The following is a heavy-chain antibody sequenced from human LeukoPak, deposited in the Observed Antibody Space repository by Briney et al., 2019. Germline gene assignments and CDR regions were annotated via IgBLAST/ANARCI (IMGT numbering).Heavy chain of an antibody. CDR3: ARGAGSVDY. V-gene: IGHV4-59*01. J-gene: IGHJ4*02. CDR2: IYYSGST. D-gene: IGHD6-13*01. Sequence: ETLSLTCNVSGDSISSYYWSWIRQPPGKGLEWIGYIYYSGSTNYNPSLKSRVTISVDTSKNQFSLELSSVTAADTAVYYCARGAGSVDYWGQGTLVTVSS. CDR1: GDSISSYY.